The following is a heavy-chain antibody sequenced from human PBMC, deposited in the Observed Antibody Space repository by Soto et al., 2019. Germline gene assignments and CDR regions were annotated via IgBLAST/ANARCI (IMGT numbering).Heavy chain of an antibody. CDR2: MNWKSGNI. J-gene: IGHJ4*02. CDR3: AKDLSVGIVLPGTLDF. Sequence: GGSLRLSCAASGFTFDDYAMHWVRQAPGKGLEWVSGMNWKSGNIGYADSVKGRFTISRDNAKSSLYLHMNSLRPEDTALYYCAKDLSVGIVLPGTLDFWGQGTLVTVSS. V-gene: IGHV3-9*01. D-gene: IGHD6-19*01. CDR1: GFTFDDYA.